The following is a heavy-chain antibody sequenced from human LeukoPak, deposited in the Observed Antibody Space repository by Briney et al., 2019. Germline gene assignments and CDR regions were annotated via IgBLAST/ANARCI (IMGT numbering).Heavy chain of an antibody. D-gene: IGHD1-26*01. CDR3: AKVKWELRTDWFDP. CDR1: GFTFSSYG. J-gene: IGHJ5*02. Sequence: GGSLRLSCAASGFTFSSYGMHWVRQAPGKGLEWVTFIRYDGSNKYYADSVKGRFTISRDNSKNTLYLQMNSLRAEDTAVYYCAKVKWELRTDWFDPWGQGTLITVSS. CDR2: IRYDGSNK. V-gene: IGHV3-30*02.